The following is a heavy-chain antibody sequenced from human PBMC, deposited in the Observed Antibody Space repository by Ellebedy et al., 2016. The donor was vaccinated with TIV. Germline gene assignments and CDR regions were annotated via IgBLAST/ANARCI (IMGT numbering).Heavy chain of an antibody. CDR1: GDSVPSKTAT. CDR2: TYYRSKWYN. J-gene: IGHJ4*02. D-gene: IGHD3-16*01. V-gene: IGHV6-1*01. CDR3: ARRGGVGAANTLDY. Sequence: SQTLSLTCAISGDSVPSKTATWNWIRQSPSRGLEWLGRTYYRSKWYNEYAVAVRGRISINPDTSKNQFSLQLHSVTPEDTAVYFCARRGGVGAANTLDYWGQGSLVTVSS.